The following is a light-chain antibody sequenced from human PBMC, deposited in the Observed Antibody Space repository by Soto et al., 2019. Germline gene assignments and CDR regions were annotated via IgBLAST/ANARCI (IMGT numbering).Light chain of an antibody. CDR3: SSYTGTTASWV. J-gene: IGLJ3*02. V-gene: IGLV2-14*01. CDR2: EVS. Sequence: QSALTQPASVSGSPGQSITISCTGTSSDIGGYHYVSWYHHHPGTAPKLLIYEVSYRPSGVSNRFSGSKSGNTASLTISGLQAEDEAHYYCSSYTGTTASWVFGGGTKVTVL. CDR1: SSDIGGYHY.